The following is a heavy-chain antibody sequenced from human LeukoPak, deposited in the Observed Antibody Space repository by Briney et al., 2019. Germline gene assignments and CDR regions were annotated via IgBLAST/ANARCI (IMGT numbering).Heavy chain of an antibody. CDR2: ISSSGSTI. D-gene: IGHD3-10*02. V-gene: IGHV3-48*03. Sequence: PGGSLRLSCAASGFTFSNYWMNWVRQAPGKGLERVSYISSSGSTIYYADSVKGRFTISRDNAKNSLYLQMNSLRAEDTAVYYCAELGITMIGGVWGKGTTVTISS. CDR3: AELGITMIGGV. J-gene: IGHJ6*04. CDR1: GFTFSNYW.